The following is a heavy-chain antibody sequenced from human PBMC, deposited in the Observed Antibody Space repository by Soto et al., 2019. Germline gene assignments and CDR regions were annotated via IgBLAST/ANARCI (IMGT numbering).Heavy chain of an antibody. Sequence: QVQLVQSGAEVKKPGSSVTVSCKASGGTFSSYAISWVRQAPGQGLEWMGGIIPIFGTANYAQKFQGRVTITADESTSAAYMELSSLRSEDTAVYHCAKSVNSHDFWSGYGGLDAFDIWGQGTMVTVSS. CDR3: AKSVNSHDFWSGYGGLDAFDI. V-gene: IGHV1-69*01. CDR2: IIPIFGTA. J-gene: IGHJ3*02. D-gene: IGHD3-3*01. CDR1: GGTFSSYA.